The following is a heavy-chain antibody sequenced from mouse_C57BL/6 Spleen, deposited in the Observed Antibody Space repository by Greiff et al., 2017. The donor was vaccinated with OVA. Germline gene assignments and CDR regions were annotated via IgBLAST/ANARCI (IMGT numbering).Heavy chain of an antibody. J-gene: IGHJ4*01. D-gene: IGHD2-3*01. CDR2: IYPGSGNT. CDR1: GYTFTDYY. Sequence: QVQLQQSGPELVKPGASVKISCKASGYTFTDYYINWVKQRPGQGLEWIGWIYPGSGNTKYNEKFKGKATLTVDTSSSTAYMQLSSLTSEDSAVYFCARSIYDGYYVDYAMDYWGKGTSVTVSS. V-gene: IGHV1-84*01. CDR3: ARSIYDGYYVDYAMDY.